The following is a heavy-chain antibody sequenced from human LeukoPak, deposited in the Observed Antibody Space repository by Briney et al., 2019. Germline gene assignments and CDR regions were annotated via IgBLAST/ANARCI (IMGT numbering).Heavy chain of an antibody. Sequence: PSETLSLTCTVSGGSISSYYWSWIRQPPGKGLEWIGYIYYSGSTNYNPSLKSRVTISVDTSKNQFSLKLSSVTAADTAVYYCASSILPGYYYYGMDVWGQGTTVTVSS. D-gene: IGHD6-6*01. CDR1: GGSISSYY. V-gene: IGHV4-59*01. CDR3: ASSILPGYYYYGMDV. CDR2: IYYSGST. J-gene: IGHJ6*02.